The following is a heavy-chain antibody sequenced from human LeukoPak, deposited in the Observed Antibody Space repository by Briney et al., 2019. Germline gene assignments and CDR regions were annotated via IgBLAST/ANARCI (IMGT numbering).Heavy chain of an antibody. V-gene: IGHV3-30*18. CDR1: GFTFSSYG. J-gene: IGHJ4*02. CDR3: ANERGTAFDC. D-gene: IGHD1-7*01. Sequence: GGSLRLSCAASGFTFSSYGMHWVRQAPGKGLEWVAVISYDGSNQYYADSVKGRFTISRDNSKTTLYLQMNSLRPDDTAVYLCANERGTAFDCWGQGTLVTVSS. CDR2: ISYDGSNQ.